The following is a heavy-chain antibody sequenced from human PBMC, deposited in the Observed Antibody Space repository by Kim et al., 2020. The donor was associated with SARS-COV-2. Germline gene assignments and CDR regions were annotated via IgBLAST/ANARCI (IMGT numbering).Heavy chain of an antibody. CDR2: HSGST. CDR3: LSGLDY. V-gene: IGHV4-34*01. J-gene: IGHJ4*02. Sequence: HSGSTNYTPSLKSRGTISVDTSKHQFSLKLSSVTAADPAVYYCLSGLDYWGQGTLVTVSS.